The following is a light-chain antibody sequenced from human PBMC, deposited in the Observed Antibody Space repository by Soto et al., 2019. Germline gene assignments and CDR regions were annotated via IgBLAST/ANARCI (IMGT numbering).Light chain of an antibody. CDR2: AAS. J-gene: IGKJ1*01. CDR1: QDIRNF. V-gene: IGKV1-27*01. Sequence: DIQMTQSPSSLSASVGDRVTITCRASQDIRNFLAWYQQKPGKVPKLLIYAASTLESGVPSRFSGSGSGTDFTLTISSLQPEDVATYYWQKYNSAPWTFGQGTKVEI. CDR3: QKYNSAPWT.